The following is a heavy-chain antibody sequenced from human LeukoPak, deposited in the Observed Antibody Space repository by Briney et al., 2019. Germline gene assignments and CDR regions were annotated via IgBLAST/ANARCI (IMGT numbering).Heavy chain of an antibody. CDR2: IYYSGGT. J-gene: IGHJ4*02. CDR1: GGSISSYY. D-gene: IGHD1-26*01. V-gene: IGHV4-59*01. Sequence: SETLSLTCTVSGGSISSYYWRWVRQPPGKGLEWIGYIYYSGGTNYHPSLKSRVTISGDTSKNQFSLKMSALTAAETAVYYCVRGGIVGTSTRIPLFDSWGQGTLVTVS. CDR3: VRGGIVGTSTRIPLFDS.